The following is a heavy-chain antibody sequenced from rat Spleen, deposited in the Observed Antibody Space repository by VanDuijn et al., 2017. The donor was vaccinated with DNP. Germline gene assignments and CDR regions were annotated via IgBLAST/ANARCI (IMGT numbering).Heavy chain of an antibody. J-gene: IGHJ3*01. CDR1: GFTFSDYY. CDR3: ASRPPPTRGPFDY. Sequence: EVQLVESDGDLVQPGRSLKLSCAASGFTFSDYYMAWVRQAPAKGLEWVATISYDGGNTYYRDSVKGRFTLSRDNAKSSLYLQMDSLRSEDTATYYCASRPPPTRGPFDYWGQGTLVTVSS. D-gene: IGHD1-4*01. V-gene: IGHV5-20*01. CDR2: ISYDGGNT.